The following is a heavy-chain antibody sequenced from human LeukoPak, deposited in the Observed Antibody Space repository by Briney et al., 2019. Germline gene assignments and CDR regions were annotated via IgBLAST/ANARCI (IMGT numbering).Heavy chain of an antibody. CDR2: IYYSGST. V-gene: IGHV4-59*01. D-gene: IGHD2-2*01. J-gene: IGHJ5*02. CDR1: GGSISSYY. Sequence: PSETLSLTCTVSGGSISSYYRSWIRQPPGKGLEWIGYIYYSGSTNYNPSLKSRVTISVDTSKNQFSLKLSSVTAADTAVYYCARQAVPAAKKNWFDPWGQGTLVTVSS. CDR3: ARQAVPAAKKNWFDP.